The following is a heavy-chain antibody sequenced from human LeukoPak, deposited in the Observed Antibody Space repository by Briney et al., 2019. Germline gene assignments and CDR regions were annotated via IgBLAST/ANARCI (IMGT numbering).Heavy chain of an antibody. CDR2: INPNSGGT. Sequence: ASVKVSCKASGYTFTSYGISWVRQAPGQGLEWMGWINPNSGGTNYAQKFQGRVTMTRDTSISTAYMELSRLRSDDTAVYYCARDMVRGPNYYYYMDVWGKGTTVTVSS. CDR1: GYTFTSYG. J-gene: IGHJ6*03. D-gene: IGHD3-10*01. CDR3: ARDMVRGPNYYYYMDV. V-gene: IGHV1-2*02.